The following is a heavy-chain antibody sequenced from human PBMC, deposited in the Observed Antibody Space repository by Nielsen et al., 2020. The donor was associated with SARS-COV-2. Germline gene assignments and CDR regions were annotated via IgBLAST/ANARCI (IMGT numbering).Heavy chain of an antibody. Sequence: GGSLRLSCAASGFTFSSYGMHWVRQAPGKGLEWVAVISYDGSNKYYADSVKGRFTISRDNSKNTLYLQMNSLRAEDTAVYYCAKDLRSGPTKGWFDPWGQGTLVTVSS. J-gene: IGHJ5*02. D-gene: IGHD6-19*01. CDR2: ISYDGSNK. V-gene: IGHV3-30*18. CDR3: AKDLRSGPTKGWFDP. CDR1: GFTFSSYG.